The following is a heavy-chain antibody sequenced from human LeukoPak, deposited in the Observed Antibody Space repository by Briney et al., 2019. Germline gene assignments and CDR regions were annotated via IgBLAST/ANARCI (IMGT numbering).Heavy chain of an antibody. V-gene: IGHV3-74*01. J-gene: IGHJ5*02. CDR2: INPDGSVT. Sequence: QAGGSLRLSCAASGFTFSSDWMHWVRQGPGKGLVWVSRINPDGSVTSHADSVKGRFTISRDNAKNSLYLQMNSLRAEDTAVYYCARVRFDPWGQGTLVTVSS. CDR1: GFTFSSDW. CDR3: ARVRFDP.